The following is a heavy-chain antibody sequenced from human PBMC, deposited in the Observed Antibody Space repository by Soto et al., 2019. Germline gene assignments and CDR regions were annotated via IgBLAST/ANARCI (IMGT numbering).Heavy chain of an antibody. D-gene: IGHD1-26*01. CDR2: ISSSGSTI. Sequence: GGSLRLSCAASGFTFGDYYVRWIRQAPGKGLEWVSYISSSGSTIYYADSVKGRFTISRGNAKNSLYLEMSSLKSEDTAMYYCATGGAGPAPFTWELPDHWGQGTLVTVSS. J-gene: IGHJ4*02. V-gene: IGHV3-11*01. CDR1: GFTFGDYY. CDR3: ATGGAGPAPFTWELPDH.